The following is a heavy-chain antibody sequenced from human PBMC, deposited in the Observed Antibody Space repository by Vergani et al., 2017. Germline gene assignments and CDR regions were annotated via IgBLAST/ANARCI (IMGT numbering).Heavy chain of an antibody. D-gene: IGHD5-12*01. CDR2: ISGSGGST. Sequence: VQLVESGGGVVQPGRSLRLSCAASGFTFSSYGMHWVRQAPGKGLEWVSGISGSGGSTYYAGSVKGRFTISRDSSKNTLYLQMNSLSAGDTAVYYSAKANPRNSGYDYLYYYHAMDVWGQGTTVTVSS. CDR3: AKANPRNSGYDYLYYYHAMDV. V-gene: IGHV3-23*04. J-gene: IGHJ6*02. CDR1: GFTFSSYG.